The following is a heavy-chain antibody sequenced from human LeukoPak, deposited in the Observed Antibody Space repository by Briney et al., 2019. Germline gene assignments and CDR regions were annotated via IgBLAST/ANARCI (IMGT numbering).Heavy chain of an antibody. D-gene: IGHD5-18*01. CDR1: GFTFSSYE. V-gene: IGHV3-48*03. CDR2: ISSSGSTI. J-gene: IGHJ4*02. CDR3: ATHPRSSYGYDY. Sequence: PGGSLRLSCAASGFTFSSYEMNWVRQAPGKGLEWVSYISSSGSTIYYADSVKGRFTISRDNAKNSLYLQMNSLRAEDTAVYYCATHPRSSYGYDYWGQGTLVTVT.